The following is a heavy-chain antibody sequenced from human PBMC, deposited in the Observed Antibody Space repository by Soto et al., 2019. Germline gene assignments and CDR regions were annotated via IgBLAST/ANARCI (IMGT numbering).Heavy chain of an antibody. V-gene: IGHV3-23*01. Sequence: GGSLRLSCIASGFIFSTTAMSWVRQAPGKEREWVSAISGSGGRPYYADSVKGRFTISRDNSKNTLYLQMNSLRAEDTAVYYCAKGPTIFGVIIVGEYYYGMDVWGQGTTVTVFS. CDR3: AKGPTIFGVIIVGEYYYGMDV. D-gene: IGHD3-3*01. J-gene: IGHJ6*02. CDR1: GFIFSTTA. CDR2: ISGSGGRP.